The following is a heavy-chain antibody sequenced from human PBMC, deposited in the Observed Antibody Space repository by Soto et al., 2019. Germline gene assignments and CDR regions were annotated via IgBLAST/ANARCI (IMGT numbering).Heavy chain of an antibody. Sequence: QVQLVQSGAEVKKPGSSVKVSCKASGGTFSSYAISWVRQAPGQGLEWMGGIIPIFGTANYAQKFQGRVTITVDESTSTAYMELSSLRSEDTAVYYCARGRIVVVVAATTSGGMDVWGQGTTVTVSS. CDR3: ARGRIVVVVAATTSGGMDV. D-gene: IGHD2-15*01. CDR1: GGTFSSYA. J-gene: IGHJ6*02. CDR2: IIPIFGTA. V-gene: IGHV1-69*12.